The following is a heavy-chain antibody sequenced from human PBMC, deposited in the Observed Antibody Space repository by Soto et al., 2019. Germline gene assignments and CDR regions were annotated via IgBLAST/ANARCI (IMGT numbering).Heavy chain of an antibody. CDR2: INPGSGNT. CDR1: GYTFTSYG. CDR3: ARVRVDVPTELDY. J-gene: IGHJ4*02. Sequence: QVQLVQSGAEVKKPGASVKVSCKASGYTFTSYGMHWVRQAPGQRLEWMGYINPGSGNTKYSQKFQSRDTSTGARSATTAYRWLGRLRSEDTAVDYWARVRVDVPTELDYWAQGTLVTAS. V-gene: IGHV1-3*01. D-gene: IGHD3-10*01.